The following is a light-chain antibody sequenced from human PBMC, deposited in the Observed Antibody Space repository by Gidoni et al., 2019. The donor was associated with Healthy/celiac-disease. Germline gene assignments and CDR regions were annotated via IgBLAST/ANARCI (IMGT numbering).Light chain of an antibody. V-gene: IGLV2-14*01. J-gene: IGLJ3*02. CDR2: EVS. CDR1: SSDVGGYNY. Sequence: QSALTQPASVSGSPGQSITISCTGTSSDVGGYNYVSWYHQHPGKAPKLMIYEVSNRPSGVSNRFSGSKSGNTASLTISGLQAEDEADYYCSSYTSSSTPLWVFGGGTKLTVL. CDR3: SSYTSSSTPLWV.